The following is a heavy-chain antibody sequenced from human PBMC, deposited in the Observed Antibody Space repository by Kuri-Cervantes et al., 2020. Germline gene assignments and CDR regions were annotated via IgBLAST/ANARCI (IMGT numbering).Heavy chain of an antibody. CDR2: INPNSGGT. V-gene: IGHV1-2*02. J-gene: IGHJ5*02. CDR1: GYTFTSYY. D-gene: IGHD3-9*01. CDR3: ARDRTENYDILTGYYPRWFDP. Sequence: ASVKVSCKASGYTFTSYYMHWVRQAPGQGLEWMGWINPNSGGTIYAQKFQGRVSMTRDTSISTAYMDLSRLTSDDTAVYYCARDRTENYDILTGYYPRWFDPWGQGTLVTVSS.